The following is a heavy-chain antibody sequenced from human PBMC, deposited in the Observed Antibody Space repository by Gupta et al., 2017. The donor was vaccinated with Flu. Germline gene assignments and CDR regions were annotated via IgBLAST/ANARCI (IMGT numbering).Heavy chain of an antibody. CDR3: ARGARVDSAYTWFDA. D-gene: IGHD5-18*01. J-gene: IGHJ5*02. CDR2: IKQDGSEK. Sequence: QAPGKGLEWVANIKQDGSEKNHVDSVKGRFTISRDNAKNSLYLQMNSLRAEDTAMYYCARGARVDSAYTWFDAWGQGTLVTVSS. V-gene: IGHV3-7*01.